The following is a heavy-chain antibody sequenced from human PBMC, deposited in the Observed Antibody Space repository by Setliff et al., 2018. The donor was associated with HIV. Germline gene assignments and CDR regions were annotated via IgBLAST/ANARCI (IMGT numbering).Heavy chain of an antibody. CDR2: ISSGSSYT. D-gene: IGHD3-10*01. CDR3: TRGNMVRGVIVRDYFDY. CDR1: GFTFSTYS. Sequence: GESLKLSCAASGFTFSTYSLNWVRQAPGKGLEWVSSISSGSSYTYYTDSMKGRFTISRDNAKNSLYLQMNSLRAEDTAVYYCTRGNMVRGVIVRDYFDYWGQGTLVTVSS. J-gene: IGHJ4*02. V-gene: IGHV3-21*01.